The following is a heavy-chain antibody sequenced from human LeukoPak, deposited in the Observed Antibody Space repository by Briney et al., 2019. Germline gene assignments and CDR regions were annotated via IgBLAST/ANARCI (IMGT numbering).Heavy chain of an antibody. J-gene: IGHJ4*02. V-gene: IGHV1-69*04. CDR3: ARAAPYYYDSSGFIPYYFDY. D-gene: IGHD3-22*01. Sequence: GASVKVSCKASGGTFSSYAISWVRQAPGQGLEWMGRIIPILGIANYAQKFQGRVTITADKSTSTAYMELSSLRSEDTAVYYCARAAPYYYDSSGFIPYYFDYWGQGTLVTVSS. CDR1: GGTFSSYA. CDR2: IIPILGIA.